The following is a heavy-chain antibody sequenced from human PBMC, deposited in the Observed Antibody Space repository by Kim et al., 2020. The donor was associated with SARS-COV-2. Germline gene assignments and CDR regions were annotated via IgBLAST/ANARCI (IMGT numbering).Heavy chain of an antibody. CDR2: IKQDGSEK. J-gene: IGHJ3*02. CDR3: ARLVLGYCSGGSCYSYDAFDI. V-gene: IGHV3-7*01. D-gene: IGHD2-15*01. CDR1: GFTFSSYW. Sequence: GGSLRLSCAASGFTFSSYWMSWVRQAPGKGLEWVANIKQDGSEKYYVDSVKGRFTISRDNAKNSLYLQMNSLRAEDTAVYYCARLVLGYCSGGSCYSYDAFDIWGQGTMVTVSS.